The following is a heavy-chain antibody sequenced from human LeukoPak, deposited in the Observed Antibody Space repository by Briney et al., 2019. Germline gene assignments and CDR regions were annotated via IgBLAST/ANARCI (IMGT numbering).Heavy chain of an antibody. CDR1: GFTFSSYA. J-gene: IGHJ5*02. Sequence: GGSLRLSCAPSGFTFSSYAMSCVRQAPGKGLEWVSAISGSGGNTYYADSVKGRFTISRDNSKNTLYLQMNSLRAEDTAVYYCANFERTVAGPYNWFDPWGQGTLVTVSS. CDR3: ANFERTVAGPYNWFDP. D-gene: IGHD6-19*01. CDR2: ISGSGGNT. V-gene: IGHV3-23*01.